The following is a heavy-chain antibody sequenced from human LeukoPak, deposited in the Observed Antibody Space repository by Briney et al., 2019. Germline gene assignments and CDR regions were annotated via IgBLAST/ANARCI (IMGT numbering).Heavy chain of an antibody. Sequence: PGGSLRLSCAASGFTFSSYDMHWVRQATGKGLEWVSAIGTAGDTYYPGSVKGRFTISRENAKNSLYLQMNSLRAGDTAVYYCARDRGYYGSGSYSAGHYYYGMDVWGQGTTVTVSS. CDR3: ARDRGYYGSGSYSAGHYYYGMDV. D-gene: IGHD3-10*01. CDR1: GFTFSSYD. CDR2: IGTAGDT. J-gene: IGHJ6*02. V-gene: IGHV3-13*01.